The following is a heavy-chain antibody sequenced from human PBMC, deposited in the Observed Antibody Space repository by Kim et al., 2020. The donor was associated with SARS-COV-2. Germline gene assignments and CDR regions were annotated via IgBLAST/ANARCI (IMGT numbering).Heavy chain of an antibody. CDR3: GGQMPGIAATGTGYLKH. CDR2: IYYRGSA. J-gene: IGHJ1*01. V-gene: IGHV4-39*01. Sequence: SETLSLTCTVSGDSINNTSHYWGWIRQPPGRGLEWIGIIYYRGSAYYNPSLQSRVTISANTSKNQFSLRLNSVTAADTAVYYCGGQMPGIAATGTGYLKHWRQGTRVSVS. CDR1: GDSINNTSHY. D-gene: IGHD6-13*01.